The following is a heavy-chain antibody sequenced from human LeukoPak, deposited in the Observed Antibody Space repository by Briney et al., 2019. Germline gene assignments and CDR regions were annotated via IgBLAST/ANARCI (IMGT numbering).Heavy chain of an antibody. V-gene: IGHV3-23*01. D-gene: IGHD3-22*01. J-gene: IGHJ3*02. CDR2: ISGSGGST. Sequence: GGSLTLSCAASVFTVNSNYMSWVRPAPGKGLEWVSAISGSGGSTYYADSVKGRFTISRDNSKNTLYLQMNSLRAEDTAVYYCAKALGVFYDSRGYRVRDAFDIWSQGTMVTVSS. CDR3: AKALGVFYDSRGYRVRDAFDI. CDR1: VFTVNSNY.